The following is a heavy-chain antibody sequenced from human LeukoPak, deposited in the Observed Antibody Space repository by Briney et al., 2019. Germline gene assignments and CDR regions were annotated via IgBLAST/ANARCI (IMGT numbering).Heavy chain of an antibody. CDR3: AKDKEGIAVAGTPIDY. D-gene: IGHD6-19*01. CDR1: GFTFSSYG. V-gene: IGHV3-30*18. Sequence: QTGGSLRLSCAASGFTFSSYGMHWVRQAPGKGLEWVAVISYDGSNKYYADSVKGRFTISRDNSKNTLYLQMNSLRAEDTAVYYCAKDKEGIAVAGTPIDYWGQGTLVTVSS. CDR2: ISYDGSNK. J-gene: IGHJ4*02.